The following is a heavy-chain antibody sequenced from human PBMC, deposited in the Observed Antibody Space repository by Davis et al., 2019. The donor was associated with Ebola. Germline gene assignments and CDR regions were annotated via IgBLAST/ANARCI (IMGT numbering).Heavy chain of an antibody. V-gene: IGHV1-2*02. D-gene: IGHD3-10*01. CDR3: ARGVLLWFGELDGWHWYNWFDP. CDR2: INPNSGGT. CDR1: GYTFTGYY. Sequence: ASVKVSCKASGYTFTGYYMHWVRQAPGQGLEWMGWINPNSGGTNYAQKFQGRVTMTRDTSISTAYMELSRLRSDDTAVYYCARGVLLWFGELDGWHWYNWFDPWGQGTLVTVPS. J-gene: IGHJ5*02.